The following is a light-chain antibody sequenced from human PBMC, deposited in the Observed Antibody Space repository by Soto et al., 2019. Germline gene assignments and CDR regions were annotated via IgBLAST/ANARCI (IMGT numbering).Light chain of an antibody. Sequence: AIELTQSPSSLSTSVGDRVTITCRASQGISSALAWYQQKPGKAPKLLIYDASSLESGVPSRFSGSGSGTDFTLTISSLQPEDFATYYCQQFNSYPPTTFAQGTRLEIK. CDR1: QGISSA. CDR2: DAS. J-gene: IGKJ5*01. V-gene: IGKV1-13*02. CDR3: QQFNSYPPTT.